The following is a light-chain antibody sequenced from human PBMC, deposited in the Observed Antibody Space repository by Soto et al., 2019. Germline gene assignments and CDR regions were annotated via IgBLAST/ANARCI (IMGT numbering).Light chain of an antibody. Sequence: QSVLTQPASVSGSPGQSITISCTGTSSDVGGYSSVSWYQQHPGKAPKLMIYDVSNRPSGVSNRFSGSKSGNTASLTISGLQAEDEADYYCSSYTSSSTPVVFGGGTKLTVL. V-gene: IGLV2-14*01. CDR3: SSYTSSSTPVV. CDR2: DVS. CDR1: SSDVGGYSS. J-gene: IGLJ2*01.